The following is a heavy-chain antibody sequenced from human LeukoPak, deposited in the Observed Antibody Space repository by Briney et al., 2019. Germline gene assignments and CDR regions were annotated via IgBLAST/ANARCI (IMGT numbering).Heavy chain of an antibody. J-gene: IGHJ4*02. Sequence: GGSLRLSCAASGFTFSSYSMNWVRQAPGKGLEWVSYISSSSSTIYYADSVKGRFTISRDNAKNSLYLQMNSLRAEDTAVYYCAKCLSPKYPVAGTEIGYWGQGTLVTVSS. D-gene: IGHD6-19*01. CDR2: ISSSSSTI. CDR3: AKCLSPKYPVAGTEIGY. V-gene: IGHV3-48*04. CDR1: GFTFSSYS.